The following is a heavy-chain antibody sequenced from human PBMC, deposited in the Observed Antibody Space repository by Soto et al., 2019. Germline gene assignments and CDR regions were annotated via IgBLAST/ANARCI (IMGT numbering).Heavy chain of an antibody. J-gene: IGHJ4*02. CDR2: IFWDDDK. D-gene: IGHD3-9*01. CDR1: GFSISTPGVG. CDR3: ASSTGYRIFDC. V-gene: IGHV2-5*02. Sequence: QITLKESGPTLVKPTQTLMLTCTFSGFSISTPGVGVGWVRQPPGKALEWLALIFWDDDKRYSPSLKSRLTITKDTSKNQVVRTMTNMDPVDTATYYCASSTGYRIFDCWGQGTLVAVSS.